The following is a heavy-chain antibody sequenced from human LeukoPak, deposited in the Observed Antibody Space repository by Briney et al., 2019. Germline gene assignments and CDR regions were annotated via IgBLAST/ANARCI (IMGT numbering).Heavy chain of an antibody. CDR3: ARAAYDSNGFTANHDY. CDR2: LYSDGTT. D-gene: IGHD5-18*01. J-gene: IGHJ4*02. Sequence: PGGSLRLSCAASGFTFSSNYMSWVRQAPGRGLEWVSVLYSDGTTYYADSVKGRFTISRDNSRNTLYLQMNNLRAEDTAVYYCARAAYDSNGFTANHDYWGQGTLVTVSS. CDR1: GFTFSSNY. V-gene: IGHV3-53*01.